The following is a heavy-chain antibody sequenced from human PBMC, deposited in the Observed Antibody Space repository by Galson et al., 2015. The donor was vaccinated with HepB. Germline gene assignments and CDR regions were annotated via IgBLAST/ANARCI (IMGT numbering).Heavy chain of an antibody. V-gene: IGHV3-48*01. Sequence: SLRLSCAASGFIFNSYSMNWVRQAPGKGLEWVSYISSSGSTIYYSDSVKGRFTISRDNAKNSLYLQMNSLRAEDTAVYYCVRDSVVAAIMERYFQHWGQGTLVTVSS. CDR1: GFIFNSYS. D-gene: IGHD2-15*01. J-gene: IGHJ1*01. CDR2: ISSSGSTI. CDR3: VRDSVVAAIMERYFQH.